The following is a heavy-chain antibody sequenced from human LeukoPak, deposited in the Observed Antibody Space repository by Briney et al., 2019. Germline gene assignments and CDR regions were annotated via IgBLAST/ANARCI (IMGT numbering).Heavy chain of an antibody. Sequence: GGSLRLSCAASGFTFSSYAMHWVRQAPGQGLEWLTVISYDGKKKYYADSVKGRFTISRDDSKDTVFLLMNSLRAEDTAVYYCAKDRRTLYDFGTVGAFDIWGQGTMVTVSS. J-gene: IGHJ3*02. CDR1: GFTFSSYA. CDR2: ISYDGKKK. D-gene: IGHD3-3*01. CDR3: AKDRRTLYDFGTVGAFDI. V-gene: IGHV3-30*04.